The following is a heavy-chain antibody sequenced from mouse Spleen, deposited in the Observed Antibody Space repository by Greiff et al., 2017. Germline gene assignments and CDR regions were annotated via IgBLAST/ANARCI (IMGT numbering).Heavy chain of an antibody. CDR2: IYPGNSDT. CDR3: TRAGDGYYVTMDY. D-gene: IGHD2-3*01. CDR1: GYTFTSYW. Sequence: EVQLQQSGTVLARPGASVKMSCKASGYTFTSYWMHWVKQRPGQGLEWIGAIYPGNSDTSYNQKFKGKAKLTAVTSTSTAYMELSSLTNEDSAVYYCTRAGDGYYVTMDYWGQGTSVTVSS. J-gene: IGHJ4*01. V-gene: IGHV1-5*01.